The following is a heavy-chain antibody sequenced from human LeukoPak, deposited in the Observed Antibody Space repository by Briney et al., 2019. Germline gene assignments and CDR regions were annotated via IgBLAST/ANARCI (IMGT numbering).Heavy chain of an antibody. CDR3: ASSGWPEGNWFDP. CDR1: GVTISSYY. CDR2: IYYSGST. D-gene: IGHD6-19*01. J-gene: IGHJ5*02. Sequence: SETLSLTCTVSGVTISSYYWSWIRQPPGKGLEWIGSIYYSGSTYYNPSLKSRVTISVDTSKNQFSLKLSSVTAADTAVYYCASSGWPEGNWFDPWGQGTLVTVSS. V-gene: IGHV4-59*12.